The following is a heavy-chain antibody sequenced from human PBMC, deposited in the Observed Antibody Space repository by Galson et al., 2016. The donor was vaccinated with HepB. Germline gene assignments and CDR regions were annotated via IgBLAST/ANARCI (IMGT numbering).Heavy chain of an antibody. CDR1: GFTFSSNA. D-gene: IGHD2-2*01. CDR3: AKDHCISTSCYSY. CDR2: ISGSGGST. J-gene: IGHJ4*02. Sequence: SLRLSCAASGFTFSSNAMTWVRQAPGKGLEWVSAISGSGGSTYYADSVKGRFTISRDNSKNTLYLQMNSLRAEDTAVYYCAKDHCISTSCYSYWGQGTLVTVSS. V-gene: IGHV3-23*01.